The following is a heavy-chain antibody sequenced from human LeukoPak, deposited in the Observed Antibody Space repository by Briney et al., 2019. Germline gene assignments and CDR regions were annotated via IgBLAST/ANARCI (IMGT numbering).Heavy chain of an antibody. CDR1: GYTFTSYY. J-gene: IGHJ4*02. Sequence: ASVKVSCKASGYTFTSYYMHWVRQAPGQGLEWMGIINPSGGSTSYAQKFQGRVTMTRDTSTSTVYMELSSLRSEDTAVYYCARDLTEDDYGDSGGNYWGQGTLVTVSS. CDR3: ARDLTEDDYGDSGGNY. D-gene: IGHD4-17*01. CDR2: INPSGGST. V-gene: IGHV1-46*01.